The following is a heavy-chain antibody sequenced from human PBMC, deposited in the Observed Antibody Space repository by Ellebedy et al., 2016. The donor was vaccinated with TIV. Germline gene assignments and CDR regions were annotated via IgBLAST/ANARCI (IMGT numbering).Heavy chain of an antibody. CDR1: GFTFSNYW. J-gene: IGHJ4*02. V-gene: IGHV3-7*01. Sequence: GESLKISCAASGFTFSNYWMSWVRQAPGKGLEWVANIKHDGSEKYYVDSVKGRFTISRDNSQNTLYLQMSSLRAEDTAVYYCATAYGFNAPLGKWGQGTLVTVSS. CDR2: IKHDGSEK. CDR3: ATAYGFNAPLGK. D-gene: IGHD5-24*01.